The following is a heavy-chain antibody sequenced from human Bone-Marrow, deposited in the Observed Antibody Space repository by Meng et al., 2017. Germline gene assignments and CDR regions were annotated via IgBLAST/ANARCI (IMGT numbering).Heavy chain of an antibody. J-gene: IGHJ1*01. CDR1: GGSFSGYY. D-gene: IGHD1-1*01. V-gene: IGHV4-34*01. CDR2: INHSGST. Sequence: GQRQKWGEGLLKPSETLSLPCAVYGGSFSGYYWSWIRQPPGKGLEWIGEINHSGSTNYNPSLKSRVTISVDTSKNQFSLKLSSVTAADTAVYYCARGTRPLLFQHWGQGTLVTVSS. CDR3: ARGTRPLLFQH.